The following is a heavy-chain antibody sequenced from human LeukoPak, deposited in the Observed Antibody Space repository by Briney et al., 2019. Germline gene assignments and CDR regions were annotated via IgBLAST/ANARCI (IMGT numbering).Heavy chain of an antibody. D-gene: IGHD3-22*01. Sequence: GRSLRLSCAASGFTFSSYAMHWVRQAPGKGLEWVAVISYDGSNKYYADSVKGRFTIPRDNSKNTLYLQMNSLRAEDTAVYYCAKKGYYDGSGYYMYYFDHWGQGTLVTVSS. V-gene: IGHV3-30-3*02. CDR3: AKKGYYDGSGYYMYYFDH. CDR2: ISYDGSNK. J-gene: IGHJ4*02. CDR1: GFTFSSYA.